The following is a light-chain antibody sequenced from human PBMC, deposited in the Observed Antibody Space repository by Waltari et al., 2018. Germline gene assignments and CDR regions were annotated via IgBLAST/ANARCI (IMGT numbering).Light chain of an antibody. J-gene: IGKJ1*01. Sequence: SCRASQSIVRYIVWYHQRPGQAPRLLIYAASARATGIPDRFSGSGYGTDFSLTIDSLGPEDFAVYFCQNHERLPATFGQGTRVEIK. CDR3: QNHERLPAT. V-gene: IGKV3-11*01. CDR2: AAS. CDR1: QSIVRY.